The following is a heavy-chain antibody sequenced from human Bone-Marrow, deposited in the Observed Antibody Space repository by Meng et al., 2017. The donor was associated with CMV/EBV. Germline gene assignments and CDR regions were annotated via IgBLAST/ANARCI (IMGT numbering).Heavy chain of an antibody. J-gene: IGHJ5*02. D-gene: IGHD1-26*01. CDR3: ARDRIVRRGGSYFGWFDP. V-gene: IGHV3-7*03. CDR2: IEGDGNTK. CDR1: GLSFSGYW. Sequence: GESLKISCAASGLSFSGYWMSWVRQAPGKGLEWVADIEGDGNTKYYADSVKGRFTISRDNAKNSLYLQMNSLRAEDTALYYCARDRIVRRGGSYFGWFDPWGQGTLVTVSS.